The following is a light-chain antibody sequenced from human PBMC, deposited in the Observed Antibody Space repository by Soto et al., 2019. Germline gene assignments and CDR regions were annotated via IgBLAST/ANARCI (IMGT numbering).Light chain of an antibody. CDR3: QQFNNWPWT. J-gene: IGKJ1*01. CDR2: GAS. Sequence: EILMTQSPVTLTVSPGERATLYCRASQSISSNLAWHQQKPGQAPRLLIYGASTRATGIPDRFSGSGSGTEFTLTISSLQSEDLAVYYCQQFNNWPWTFGQGTKVDIK. CDR1: QSISSN. V-gene: IGKV3-15*01.